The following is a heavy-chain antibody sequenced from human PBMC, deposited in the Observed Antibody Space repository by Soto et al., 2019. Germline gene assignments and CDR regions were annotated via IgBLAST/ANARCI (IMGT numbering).Heavy chain of an antibody. Sequence: SETLSLTCTVSGGSVSSGSYYWSWIRQPPGKGLEWIGYIYYSGSTNYNPSLKSRVTISVDTSKNQFSLKLSSVTAADTAVYYCARDFGRLVPPPRNYGMDVWGQGTTVTVSS. CDR2: IYYSGST. D-gene: IGHD6-19*01. J-gene: IGHJ6*02. V-gene: IGHV4-61*01. CDR3: ARDFGRLVPPPRNYGMDV. CDR1: GGSVSSGSYY.